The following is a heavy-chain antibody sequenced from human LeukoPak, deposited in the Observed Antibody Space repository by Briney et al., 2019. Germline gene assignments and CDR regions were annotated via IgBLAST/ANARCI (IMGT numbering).Heavy chain of an antibody. CDR3: ARHTTTWSLDP. D-gene: IGHD1-1*01. CDR2: IYPGDSNT. J-gene: IGHJ5*02. V-gene: IGHV5-51*01. Sequence: GVSLKISCKGSGYSFSSYWIAWVRQMPGKGLEWMGIIYPGDSNTRYSPSFQGQVTISADKSISTAYLQWSSLKASDTAMYYCARHTTTWSLDPWGQGTLVTVSS. CDR1: GYSFSSYW.